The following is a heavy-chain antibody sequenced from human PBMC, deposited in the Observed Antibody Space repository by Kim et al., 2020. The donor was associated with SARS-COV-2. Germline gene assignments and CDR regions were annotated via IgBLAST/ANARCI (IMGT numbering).Heavy chain of an antibody. Sequence: SETLSLTCAVSGGSISSGGYSWSWIRQPPGKGLEWIGYIYHSGSTYYNPSLKSRVTISVDRSKNQFSLKLSSVTAADTAVYYCARATGGGSYFGHWGQGTLVTVSS. CDR2: IYHSGST. J-gene: IGHJ4*02. CDR1: GGSISSGGYS. D-gene: IGHD1-26*01. V-gene: IGHV4-30-2*01. CDR3: ARATGGGSYFGH.